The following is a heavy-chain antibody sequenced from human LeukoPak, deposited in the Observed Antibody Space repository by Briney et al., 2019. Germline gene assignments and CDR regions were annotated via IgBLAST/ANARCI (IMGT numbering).Heavy chain of an antibody. CDR2: IYYSGST. D-gene: IGHD3-3*01. Sequence: SETLSLTCTVSGGSISSYYWSWIRQPPGKGLEGIGYIYYSGSTNYNPSLKSRVTISVDTSKNQFSLKLSSVTATDTAVYYCARGYYDFWSGYYSPPSYYYGMDVWGQGTTVTVSS. J-gene: IGHJ6*02. CDR3: ARGYYDFWSGYYSPPSYYYGMDV. CDR1: GGSISSYY. V-gene: IGHV4-59*01.